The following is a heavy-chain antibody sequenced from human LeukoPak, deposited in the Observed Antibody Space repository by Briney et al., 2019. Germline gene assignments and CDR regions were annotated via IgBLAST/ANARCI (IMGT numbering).Heavy chain of an antibody. D-gene: IGHD3-22*01. CDR3: VRRYYYDI. J-gene: IGHJ4*02. CDR1: GGSISNYY. CDR2: IYYTGST. V-gene: IGHV4-59*01. Sequence: SETLSLTCTVSGGSISNYYWSWIRQPPEKGLEYIGYIYYTGSTYYNPSLKSRVTISLDTSKNQFSLKLSSVTAADTAVYYCVRRYYYDIWGQGTLVTSPQ.